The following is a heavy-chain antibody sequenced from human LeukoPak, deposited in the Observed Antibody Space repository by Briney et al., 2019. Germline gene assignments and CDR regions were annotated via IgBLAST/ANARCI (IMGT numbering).Heavy chain of an antibody. CDR2: ISGDGGVTT. Sequence: PGGSPRLSCAASGFDFYNFAMTWLRQAPGRGLEWVSVISGDGGVTTKYAASVKGRFTISRDDSQNKVYLEMSSLRAEDTAVYYCARESVTMVRGVIMPDYWGQGTLVTVSS. CDR1: GFDFYNFA. J-gene: IGHJ4*02. D-gene: IGHD3-10*01. V-gene: IGHV3-23*01. CDR3: ARESVTMVRGVIMPDY.